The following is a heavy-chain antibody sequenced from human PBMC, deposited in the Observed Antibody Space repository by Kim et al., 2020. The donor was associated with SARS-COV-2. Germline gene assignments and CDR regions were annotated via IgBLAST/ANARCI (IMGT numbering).Heavy chain of an antibody. D-gene: IGHD1-1*01. J-gene: IGHJ4*02. CDR2: INTGPGNT. CDR3: ARNPIGTHIYDS. CDR1: GYTFTTYA. Sequence: ASVKVSCKTSGYTFTTYAMHWVRQAPGQSFEWMGWINTGPGNTEYSQKFQGRITITRDTSASTAYMELGSLRSEDTAVYYCARNPIGTHIYDSWGQGALVIVSS. V-gene: IGHV1-3*04.